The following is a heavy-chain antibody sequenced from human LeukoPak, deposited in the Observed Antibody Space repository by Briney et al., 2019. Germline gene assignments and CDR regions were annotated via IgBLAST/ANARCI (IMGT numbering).Heavy chain of an antibody. J-gene: IGHJ4*02. CDR2: FDPEDGET. Sequence: ASVKVSCKASGGTFSSYAISWVRQAPGKGLEWMGGFDPEDGETIYAQKFQARVTMTEDTSTDTAYMELSSLRSEDTAVYYCATDSIRIAAAGPIDYWGQGTLVTVSS. CDR1: GGTFSSYA. V-gene: IGHV1-24*01. D-gene: IGHD6-13*01. CDR3: ATDSIRIAAAGPIDY.